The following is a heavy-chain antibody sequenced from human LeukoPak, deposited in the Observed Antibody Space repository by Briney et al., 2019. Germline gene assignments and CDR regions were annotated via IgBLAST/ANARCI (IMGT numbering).Heavy chain of an antibody. D-gene: IGHD3-10*01. CDR3: ASHYGSGSYYYFDY. CDR1: GFTFSSYS. Sequence: GGSLRLSCAASGFTFSSYSMNWVRQAPGKGLEWVSSISSSSSYIYYADSVKGRFTISRDNAKNSLYLQMNSLRAEDTAVYYCASHYGSGSYYYFDYWGQGTLVTVSS. J-gene: IGHJ4*02. CDR2: ISSSSSYI. V-gene: IGHV3-21*01.